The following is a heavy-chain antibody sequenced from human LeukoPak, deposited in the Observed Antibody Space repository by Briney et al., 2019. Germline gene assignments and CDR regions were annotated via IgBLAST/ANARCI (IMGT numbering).Heavy chain of an antibody. Sequence: GRSLRLSCAASGYTFTGYYMHWVRQAPGQGLEWMGRINPNSGGTNYAQKFQGRVTMTRDTSISTAYMELSRLRSDDTAVYYCARVVGSKNTNWFDPWGQGTLVTVSS. D-gene: IGHD2-15*01. CDR3: ARVVGSKNTNWFDP. V-gene: IGHV1-2*06. CDR2: INPNSGGT. CDR1: GYTFTGYY. J-gene: IGHJ5*02.